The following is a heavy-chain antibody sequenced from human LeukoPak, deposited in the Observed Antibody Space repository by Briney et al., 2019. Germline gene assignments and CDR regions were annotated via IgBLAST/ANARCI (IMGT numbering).Heavy chain of an antibody. Sequence: GGSLRLSCAASGFTFSSYAMSWVRQAPGKGLEGVSAISGSGGSTYYADSVKGRFTISRDNSKNTLYLQMNSLRAEDTAVYYCATRGYSYGYYFDYWGQGTLVTVSS. D-gene: IGHD5-18*01. CDR2: ISGSGGST. V-gene: IGHV3-23*01. CDR3: ATRGYSYGYYFDY. CDR1: GFTFSSYA. J-gene: IGHJ4*02.